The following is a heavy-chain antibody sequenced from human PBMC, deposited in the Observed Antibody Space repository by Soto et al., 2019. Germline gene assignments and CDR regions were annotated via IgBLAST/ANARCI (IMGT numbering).Heavy chain of an antibody. Sequence: QVQLQESGPGLVKPSETLSLTCSVSGGSISSYYWNWIRQPPGKGLEWIGYVYYNGNTNYNPSLKSRLTISVDTSWNKFALRLSSVTAADTAVYYCARGGCLLRYFDVDAFDIWGQGTTVTVSS. J-gene: IGHJ3*02. D-gene: IGHD3-9*01. CDR2: VYYNGNT. CDR1: GGSISSYY. CDR3: ARGGCLLRYFDVDAFDI. V-gene: IGHV4-59*01.